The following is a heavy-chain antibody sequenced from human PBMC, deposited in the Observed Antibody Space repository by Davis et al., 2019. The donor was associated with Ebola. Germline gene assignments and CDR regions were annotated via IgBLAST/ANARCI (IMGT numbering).Heavy chain of an antibody. J-gene: IGHJ6*02. Sequence: PSETLSLTCAVSGGSISSSNWWSWVRQPPGKGLEWIGEIYHSGSTNYNPSLKSRVTISVDKSKNQFSLKLSSVTAADTAVYYCASFASSTLSGMDVWGQGTTVTVSS. CDR1: GGSISSSNW. D-gene: IGHD2-21*01. CDR3: ASFASSTLSGMDV. CDR2: IYHSGST. V-gene: IGHV4-4*02.